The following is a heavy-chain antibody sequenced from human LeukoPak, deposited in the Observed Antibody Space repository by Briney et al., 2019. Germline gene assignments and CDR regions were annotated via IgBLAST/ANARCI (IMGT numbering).Heavy chain of an antibody. CDR1: GYTFTGYY. D-gene: IGHD6-6*01. CDR2: INPNSGGT. Sequence: ASVKVSCKASGYTFTGYYMHWVRQAPGQGLEWMGWINPNSGGTNYAQKFQGRVTVTRDTSISTAYMELSRLRSDDTAVYYCATDGEQLVARYYFDYWGQGTLVTVPS. CDR3: ATDGEQLVARYYFDY. V-gene: IGHV1-2*02. J-gene: IGHJ4*02.